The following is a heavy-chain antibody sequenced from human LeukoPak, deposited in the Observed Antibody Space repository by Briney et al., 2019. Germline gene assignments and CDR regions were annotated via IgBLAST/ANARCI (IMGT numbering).Heavy chain of an antibody. J-gene: IGHJ4*02. CDR1: GGSFSGYY. V-gene: IGHV4-34*01. CDR2: INHSGST. Sequence: SETLSLTCAVYGGSFSGYYWSWIRQPPGEGLEWIGEINHSGSTNYNPSLKSRVTISVDTSKNQFSLKLSSVTAADTAVYYCARIYGSGSYRYFDYWGQGTLVTVSS. D-gene: IGHD3-10*01. CDR3: ARIYGSGSYRYFDY.